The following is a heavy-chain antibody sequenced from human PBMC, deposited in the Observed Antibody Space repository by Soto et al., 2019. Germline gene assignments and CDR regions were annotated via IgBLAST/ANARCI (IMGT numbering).Heavy chain of an antibody. V-gene: IGHV1-69*04. CDR3: ARDRVLWFGELLYTPYYYGMDV. D-gene: IGHD3-10*01. J-gene: IGHJ6*02. Sequence: GASVKVSCKASGGTFSSYTISWVRQAPGQGLEWMGRIIPILGIANYAQKFQGRVTITADKSTSTAYMELSSLRSEDTAVYYCARDRVLWFGELLYTPYYYGMDVWGQGTTVTVSS. CDR1: GGTFSSYT. CDR2: IIPILGIA.